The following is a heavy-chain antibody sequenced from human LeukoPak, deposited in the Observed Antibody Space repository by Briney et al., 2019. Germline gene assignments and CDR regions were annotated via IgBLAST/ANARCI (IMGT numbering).Heavy chain of an antibody. D-gene: IGHD6-19*01. CDR1: EFTFSSYA. J-gene: IGHJ5*02. V-gene: IGHV3-23*01. CDR3: AKDSSGWFSNWFDP. Sequence: GGSLRLSCAASEFTFSSYAMSWVRQAPGKGLEWVSAISGSGGSTYYADSVKGRFTISRDNSKNTLYLQMNSLRAEDTAVYYCAKDSSGWFSNWFDPWGQGTLVTVSS. CDR2: ISGSGGST.